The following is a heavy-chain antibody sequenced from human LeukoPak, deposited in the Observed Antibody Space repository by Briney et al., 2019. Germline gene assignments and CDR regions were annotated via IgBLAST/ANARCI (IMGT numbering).Heavy chain of an antibody. D-gene: IGHD5-12*01. J-gene: IGHJ3*02. CDR2: IYYSGTT. V-gene: IGHV4-30-4*01. CDR3: ATRFVDNSLGGAGDAFDI. Sequence: SETLSLTCTVSGGSISSGDYYWSWIRQPPGKGLEWIGYIYYSGTTYYNPSLKSRVTISVDTSKNQFSLKLSSVTAADTAVYYCATRFVDNSLGGAGDAFDIWGQGTMVTVSS. CDR1: GGSISSGDYY.